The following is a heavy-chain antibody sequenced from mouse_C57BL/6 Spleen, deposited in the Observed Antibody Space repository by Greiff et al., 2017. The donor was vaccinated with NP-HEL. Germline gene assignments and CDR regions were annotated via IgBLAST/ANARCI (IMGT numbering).Heavy chain of an antibody. V-gene: IGHV1-64*01. D-gene: IGHD2-3*01. CDR1: GYTFTSYW. CDR2: IHPNSGST. CDR3: ARDGFPWFAY. Sequence: QVQLKQPGAELVKPGASVKLSCKASGYTFTSYWMHWVKQRPGQGLEWIGMIHPNSGSTNYNEKFKSKATLTVDKSSSTAYMQLSSLTSEDSAVYYCARDGFPWFAYWGQGTLVTVSA. J-gene: IGHJ3*01.